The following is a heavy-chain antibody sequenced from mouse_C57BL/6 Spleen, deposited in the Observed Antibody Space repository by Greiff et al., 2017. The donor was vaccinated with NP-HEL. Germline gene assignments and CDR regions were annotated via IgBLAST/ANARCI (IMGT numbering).Heavy chain of an antibody. CDR1: GYTFTDYY. V-gene: IGHV1-26*01. Sequence: EVQLQQSGPELVKPGASVKISCKASGYTFTDYYMNWVKQSHGKSLEWIGDINPNNGGTSYNQKFKGKATLTVDKSSSTAYMELRSLTSEESAVYYCARSSTGTDYYAMDYWGQGTSVTVSS. D-gene: IGHD4-1*02. J-gene: IGHJ4*01. CDR3: ARSSTGTDYYAMDY. CDR2: INPNNGGT.